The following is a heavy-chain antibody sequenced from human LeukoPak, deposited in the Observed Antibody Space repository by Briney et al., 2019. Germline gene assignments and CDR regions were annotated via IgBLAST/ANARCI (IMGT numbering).Heavy chain of an antibody. Sequence: SETLSLTCAVYGGSFSGYYWSWIRQPPGKGLEWIGEINHSGSTNYNPSLKSRVTISVDTSKNQFSLKLSSVTAADTAVYHCARHRNYYYYYYMDVWGKGTTVTISS. CDR3: ARHRNYYYYYYMDV. V-gene: IGHV4-34*01. CDR2: INHSGST. CDR1: GGSFSGYY. J-gene: IGHJ6*03.